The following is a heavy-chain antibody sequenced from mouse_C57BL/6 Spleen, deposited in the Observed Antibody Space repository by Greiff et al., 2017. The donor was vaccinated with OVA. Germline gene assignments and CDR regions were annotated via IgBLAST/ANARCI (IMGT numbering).Heavy chain of an antibody. J-gene: IGHJ4*01. CDR2: IYPRSGNT. CDR3: ARGPSGTDAMDY. D-gene: IGHD4-1*01. V-gene: IGHV1-81*01. CDR1: GYTFTSYG. Sequence: VQGVESGAELARPGASVKLSCKASGYTFTSYGISWVKQRTGQGLEWIGEIYPRSGNTYYNEKFKGKATLTADKSSSTAYMELRSLTSEDSAVYFCARGPSGTDAMDYWGQGTSVTVSS.